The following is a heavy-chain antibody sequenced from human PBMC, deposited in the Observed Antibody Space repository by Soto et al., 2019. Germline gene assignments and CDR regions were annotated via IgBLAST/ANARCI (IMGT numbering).Heavy chain of an antibody. J-gene: IGHJ4*02. Sequence: EVQLVESGGGLVQPGGSLRLSCAASGFTFSSYSMNWVRQAPGKGLEWVSYISSSSSTIYYADSVKDRFTISRDNAKNSLYLQMNSLRDEDTAVYYCATDGTVTTPGVLDYWGQGTLVTVSS. CDR2: ISSSSSTI. CDR1: GFTFSSYS. CDR3: ATDGTVTTPGVLDY. V-gene: IGHV3-48*02. D-gene: IGHD4-4*01.